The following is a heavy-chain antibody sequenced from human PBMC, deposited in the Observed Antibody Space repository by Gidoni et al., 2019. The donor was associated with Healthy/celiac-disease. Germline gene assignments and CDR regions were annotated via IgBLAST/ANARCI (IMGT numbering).Heavy chain of an antibody. Sequence: QVQLVQSGAEVKKPGASVKVSCKASGYTFTSYDINWVRQATGQGLEWMGWMNPNSGNTGYAQKVQGRVTMTRNTSISTAYMELSSLRSEDTAVYYCARGEAYGDSTGGGGDVWGQGTTVTVSS. CDR1: GYTFTSYD. CDR3: ARGEAYGDSTGGGGDV. V-gene: IGHV1-8*01. D-gene: IGHD4-17*01. J-gene: IGHJ6*02. CDR2: MNPNSGNT.